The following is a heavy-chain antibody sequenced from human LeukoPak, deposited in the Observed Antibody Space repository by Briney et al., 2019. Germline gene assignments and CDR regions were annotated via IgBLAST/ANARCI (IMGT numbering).Heavy chain of an antibody. CDR1: GGSFSGYY. CDR3: ARDGDCFDY. V-gene: IGHV4-34*01. J-gene: IGHJ4*02. D-gene: IGHD4-17*01. Sequence: PSETLSLTCAVYGGSFSGYYWSWIRQPPGKGLGWSGEINHSGSTNYNPSLKSRVTISVDTSKNQLSLKLSSVTAADTAVYYCARDGDCFDYWGQGTLVTVSS. CDR2: INHSGST.